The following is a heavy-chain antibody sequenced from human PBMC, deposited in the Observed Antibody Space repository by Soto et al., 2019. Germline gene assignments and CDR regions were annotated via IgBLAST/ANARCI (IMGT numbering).Heavy chain of an antibody. CDR1: GYTFTNYD. D-gene: IGHD3-10*01. Sequence: QVHLVQSGAEVKKPGASVKVSCKASGYTFTNYDINWVRQAPGQGLEWMGWISTYTGNTNYAQKLQGRVTMTTDTSTRIAYMELRSLRSDDTAVYYCARGYYYGSGRPTPGGMDVWGQGTTVTVSS. V-gene: IGHV1-18*01. CDR3: ARGYYYGSGRPTPGGMDV. CDR2: ISTYTGNT. J-gene: IGHJ6*02.